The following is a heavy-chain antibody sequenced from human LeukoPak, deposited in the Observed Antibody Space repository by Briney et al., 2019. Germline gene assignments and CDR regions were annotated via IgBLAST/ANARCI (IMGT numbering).Heavy chain of an antibody. V-gene: IGHV4-59*01. CDR2: IYYSGST. J-gene: IGHJ4*02. Sequence: SETLSLTCTVSGGSISSYYWSWIRQPPGKGLEWIGYIYYSGSTNYNPSLKSRVTISVDTSQNQFSLKLSSVTAADTAVYYCARSPHYYDSSGYDYWGQGTLVTVSS. CDR1: GGSISSYY. CDR3: ARSPHYYDSSGYDY. D-gene: IGHD3-22*01.